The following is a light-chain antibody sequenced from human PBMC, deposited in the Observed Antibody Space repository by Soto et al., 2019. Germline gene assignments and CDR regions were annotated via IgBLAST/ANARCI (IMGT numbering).Light chain of an antibody. CDR1: QSIYKW. J-gene: IGKJ4*01. CDR3: QQYNSFPLT. CDR2: EAA. Sequence: DIQMTQSPSTLSASIGDTVTISCRASQSIYKWLAWYQQKPQKAPKVLIFEAAGLESGVSSRFRGSGSGTEFTLTISALLPDDLTTYYCQQYNSFPLTFGGGTTVEL. V-gene: IGKV1-5*01.